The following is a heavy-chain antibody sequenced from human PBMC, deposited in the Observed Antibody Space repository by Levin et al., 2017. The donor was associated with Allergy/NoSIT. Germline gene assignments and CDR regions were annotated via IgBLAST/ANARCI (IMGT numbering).Heavy chain of an antibody. Sequence: PGGSLRLSCAASGFTFSSYSMNWVRQAPGKGLEWVSSISSSSSYIYYADSVKGRFTISRDNAKNSLYLQMNSLRAEDTAVYYCARDLYGSGSYYHYFDYWGQGTLVTVSS. D-gene: IGHD3-10*01. CDR3: ARDLYGSGSYYHYFDY. CDR2: ISSSSSYI. CDR1: GFTFSSYS. J-gene: IGHJ4*02. V-gene: IGHV3-21*01.